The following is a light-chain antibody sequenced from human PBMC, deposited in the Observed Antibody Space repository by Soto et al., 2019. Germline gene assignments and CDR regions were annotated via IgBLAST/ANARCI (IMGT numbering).Light chain of an antibody. V-gene: IGKV3-11*01. Sequence: EIVLTQSPATLSLSPGERATLSCRTSQSVSRYLAWYQQKPGQAPRLLIYDSTDRATGLPARFSGSGSGTDFNLTINSLEPEDFAVYYCQQRNSWTLTFGGGTTVEIK. CDR2: DST. J-gene: IGKJ4*01. CDR3: QQRNSWTLT. CDR1: QSVSRY.